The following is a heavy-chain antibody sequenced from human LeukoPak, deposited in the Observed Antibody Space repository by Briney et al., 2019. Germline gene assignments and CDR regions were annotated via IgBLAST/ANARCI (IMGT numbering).Heavy chain of an antibody. D-gene: IGHD6-13*01. V-gene: IGHV4-39*01. CDR3: ARQIAAAERHYYYYYMDV. CDR1: GGSISSSSYY. Sequence: PSETLSLTCTVSGGSISSSSYYWGWIRQPPGKGLEWIGSIYYSGSTYYNPSLKSRVTISVDTSKNQFSLKLSSVTAADTAVYYCARQIAAAERHYYYYYMDVWGKGTTVTISS. CDR2: IYYSGST. J-gene: IGHJ6*03.